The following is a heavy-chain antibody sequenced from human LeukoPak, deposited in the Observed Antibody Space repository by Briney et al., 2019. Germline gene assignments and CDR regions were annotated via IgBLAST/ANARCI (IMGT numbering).Heavy chain of an antibody. CDR3: ERGGEWELLGGDYFDY. J-gene: IGHJ4*02. CDR1: GGSISSDY. Sequence: SETLSLTCTVSGGSISSDYWSWIRQPPGKGLEWIGYIYYSGSTNYNPSLKSRVTISVDTSKNQFSLKLSSVTAADTAVYYCERGGEWELLGGDYFDYWGQGTLVTVSS. CDR2: IYYSGST. D-gene: IGHD1-26*01. V-gene: IGHV4-59*01.